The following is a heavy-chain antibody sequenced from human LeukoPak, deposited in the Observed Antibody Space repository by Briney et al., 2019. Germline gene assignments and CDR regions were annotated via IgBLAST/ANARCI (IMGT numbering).Heavy chain of an antibody. CDR3: AKGPVYDSSGYYSGHFDY. CDR1: GGSFSGYY. V-gene: IGHV4-34*01. CDR2: INHSGST. Sequence: SETLSLTCAVYGGSFSGYYWSWIRQPPGKGLEWIGEINHSGSTNYNPSLKSRVTISVDTSKNQFSLKLSSVTAADTALYYCAKGPVYDSSGYYSGHFDYWGQGTLVTVSS. D-gene: IGHD3-22*01. J-gene: IGHJ4*02.